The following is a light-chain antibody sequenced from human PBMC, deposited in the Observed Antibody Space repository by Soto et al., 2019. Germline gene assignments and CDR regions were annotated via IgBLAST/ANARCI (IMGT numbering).Light chain of an antibody. V-gene: IGKV3-20*01. CDR1: QIVSINY. CDR3: QQYGSSPRT. CDR2: GAS. Sequence: ALTQSPGTLSLSQGERAILSDRASQIVSINYLASYQQQPGHAPKLLIGGASSGSTGTPDRFSGSGSGTDFTLTISILEPEDFAVYYWQQYGSSPRTFGQGTKVDIK. J-gene: IGKJ1*01.